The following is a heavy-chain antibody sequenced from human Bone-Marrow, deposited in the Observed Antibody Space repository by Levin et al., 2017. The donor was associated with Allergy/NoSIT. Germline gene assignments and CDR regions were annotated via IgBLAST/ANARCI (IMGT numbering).Heavy chain of an antibody. CDR1: GFTFSDYY. Sequence: GESLKISCAASGFTFSDYYMSWIRQAPGKGLEWVSYISSSGSTIYYADSVKGRFTISRDNAKNSLYLQMNSLRAEDTAVYYCARGLKTQWLVYYGMDVWGQGTTVTVSS. CDR2: ISSSGSTI. D-gene: IGHD6-19*01. V-gene: IGHV3-11*01. J-gene: IGHJ6*02. CDR3: ARGLKTQWLVYYGMDV.